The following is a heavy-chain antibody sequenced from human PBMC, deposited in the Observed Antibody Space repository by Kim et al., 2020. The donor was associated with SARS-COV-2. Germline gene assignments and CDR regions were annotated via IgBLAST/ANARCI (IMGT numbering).Heavy chain of an antibody. CDR3: ASVGSYSFDY. CDR2: ST. D-gene: IGHD1-26*01. J-gene: IGHJ4*02. V-gene: IGHV4-30-2*04. Sequence: STSYHPSLKSRVTISVDTSKNQFSLKLGSVTAADTAVYYCASVGSYSFDYWGQGTLVTVSS.